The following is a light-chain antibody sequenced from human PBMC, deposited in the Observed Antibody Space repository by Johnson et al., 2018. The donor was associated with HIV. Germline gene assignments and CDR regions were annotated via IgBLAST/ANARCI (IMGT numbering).Light chain of an antibody. V-gene: IGLV1-51*01. J-gene: IGLJ1*01. CDR3: GTWDSSLSAHYV. CDR2: DNN. Sequence: QSVLTQPPSISAAPGQKVSISCSRNTSNIGNIFVSWYQHPPGTAPRVLIYDNNKRPSGIPDRFSGSNAGTSAALGITGLQTGDEADYYCGTWDSSLSAHYVFGTGTKITVL. CDR1: TSNIGNIF.